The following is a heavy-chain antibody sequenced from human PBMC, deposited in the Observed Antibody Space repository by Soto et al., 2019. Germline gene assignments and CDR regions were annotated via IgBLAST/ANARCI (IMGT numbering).Heavy chain of an antibody. J-gene: IGHJ4*02. Sequence: QVQLQQWGAGLLKPSETLSLTCAVYGGSFSGYYWSWIRQPPGKGLEWIGEINHSGSTNYNPALKSRVTISVVPSKNRCSLKLSSVTARDTDVSYYARGLSLRGGYSYVYFAYWGQGTLVTVSS. CDR3: ARGLSLRGGYSYVYFAY. D-gene: IGHD5-18*01. V-gene: IGHV4-34*01. CDR2: INHSGST. CDR1: GGSFSGYY.